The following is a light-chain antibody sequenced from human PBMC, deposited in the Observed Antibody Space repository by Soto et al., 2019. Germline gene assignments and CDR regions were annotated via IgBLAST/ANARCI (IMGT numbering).Light chain of an antibody. CDR3: QQYGSSPQT. V-gene: IGKV3-20*01. CDR1: QSVSSSY. J-gene: IGKJ1*01. Sequence: EIVLTQSPGTLSLSLGERPTFSCRASQSVSSSYLAWYQQKPGQDPRLLIYGASTRDTGIPDRFSGSGSGTDFTLTISRLEPEDFAVFYCQQYGSSPQTFGQGTKVDIK. CDR2: GAS.